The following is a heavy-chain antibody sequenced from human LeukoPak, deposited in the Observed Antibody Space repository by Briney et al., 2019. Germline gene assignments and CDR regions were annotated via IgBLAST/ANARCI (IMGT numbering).Heavy chain of an antibody. V-gene: IGHV1-18*01. CDR2: ISAYNGNT. CDR1: GYTFTTYG. J-gene: IGHJ4*02. CDR3: ARALVDGYKELGY. D-gene: IGHD5-24*01. Sequence: ASVKVSCKASGYTFTTYGITWVRQAPGQGLEWMGWISAYNGNTNYAQKLQGRVTMTTDTSTSTAYMELRSLRSDETAVYYCARALVDGYKELGYWGQGTLVTVSS.